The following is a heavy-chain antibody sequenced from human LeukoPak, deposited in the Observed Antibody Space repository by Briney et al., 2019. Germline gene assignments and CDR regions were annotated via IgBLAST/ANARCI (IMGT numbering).Heavy chain of an antibody. D-gene: IGHD3-3*01. CDR1: GGSFSGYY. V-gene: IGHV4-34*01. CDR2: INHSGST. Sequence: PSETLSLTCAVYGGSFSGYYWSWIRQPPGKGLEWIGEINHSGSTNYNPSLKSRVTISVDTSKNQFSLKLSSVTAADTAVYYCARSSVGYDFWSGSFDYWGQGTLVTVSS. J-gene: IGHJ4*02. CDR3: ARSSVGYDFWSGSFDY.